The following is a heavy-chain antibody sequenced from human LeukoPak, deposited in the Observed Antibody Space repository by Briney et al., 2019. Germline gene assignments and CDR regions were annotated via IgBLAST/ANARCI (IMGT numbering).Heavy chain of an antibody. CDR2: IYTSGST. D-gene: IGHD3-3*01. CDR1: GGSISSYY. Sequence: SETLSLTCTVSGGSISSYYWSWIRQPAGKGLEWIGRIYTSGSTNYNPSPKSRVTMSVDTSKNQFSLELSSVTAADTAVYYCAREPLWSGYFVYDYWGQGTLVTVSS. CDR3: AREPLWSGYFVYDY. V-gene: IGHV4-4*07. J-gene: IGHJ4*02.